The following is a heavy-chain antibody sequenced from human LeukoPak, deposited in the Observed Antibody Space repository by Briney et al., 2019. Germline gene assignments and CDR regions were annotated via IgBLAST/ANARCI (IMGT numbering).Heavy chain of an antibody. J-gene: IGHJ4*02. Sequence: GGSLRLSCAASEFTFSNYFMNWVRQAPGKGLEWVANIKQDGSEKLYLDSLKGRFTISRDNAKNSLFLQMNSLRAEDTAVYYCARIGGSVDIGWFFDYWGQGTLVTVSS. V-gene: IGHV3-7*01. CDR3: ARIGGSVDIGWFFDY. CDR2: IKQDGSEK. D-gene: IGHD6-19*01. CDR1: EFTFSNYF.